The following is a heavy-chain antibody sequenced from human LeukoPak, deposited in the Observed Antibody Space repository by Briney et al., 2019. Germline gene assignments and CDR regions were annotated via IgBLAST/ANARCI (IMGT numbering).Heavy chain of an antibody. CDR2: INHSGST. Sequence: SETLSLTCAVYGGSFSGYYWSWIRQPPGKGLEWIGEINHSGSTNYNPSLKSRVTISVDTSKNQFSLKLSSVTAADTAVYYCARGEYYYGSGSYYNSGTFDIWGQGTMVTVSS. CDR1: GGSFSGYY. V-gene: IGHV4-34*01. CDR3: ARGEYYYGSGSYYNSGTFDI. D-gene: IGHD3-10*01. J-gene: IGHJ3*02.